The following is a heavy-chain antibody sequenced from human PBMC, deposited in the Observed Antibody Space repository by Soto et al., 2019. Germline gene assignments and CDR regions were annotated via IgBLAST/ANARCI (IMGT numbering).Heavy chain of an antibody. CDR1: GFSLTTGKMG. D-gene: IGHD3-9*01. J-gene: IGHJ6*02. V-gene: IGHV2-26*01. CDR2: IFSDNER. CDR3: ARMKVDSYQFYYAMDV. Sequence: QVTLKESGPALVKPTETLTLTCTVSGFSLTTGKMGVSWIRQPPGKALEWLAHIFSDNERSYSTSLQGRLTISKDTSGSQVVLSMTNVDLVDTATYYCARMKVDSYQFYYAMDVWGRGTTVTVSS.